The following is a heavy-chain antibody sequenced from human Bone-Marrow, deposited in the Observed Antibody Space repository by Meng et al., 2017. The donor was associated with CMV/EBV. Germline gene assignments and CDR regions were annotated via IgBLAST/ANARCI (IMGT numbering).Heavy chain of an antibody. V-gene: IGHV4-59*01. D-gene: IGHD2-15*01. J-gene: IGHJ4*02. CDR1: GASISSYY. CDR2: IYYSGST. Sequence: GSLRLSCTVSGASISSYYWSWIRQPPGKGLEWIGYIYYSGSTNYNPSLKSRVTISVDTSKNQFSLRLTSVTAADTAVYYCARGGGSSDYWGQGTRVTGSS. CDR3: ARGGGSSDY.